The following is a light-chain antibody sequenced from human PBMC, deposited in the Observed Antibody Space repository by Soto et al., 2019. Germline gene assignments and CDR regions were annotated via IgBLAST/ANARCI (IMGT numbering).Light chain of an antibody. CDR1: QDFSSL. CDR2: AAT. J-gene: IGKJ3*01. CDR3: QQADTFPFT. V-gene: IGKV1-12*01. Sequence: IQMTQSPSSVSASVGDRVTITCRASQDFSSLLAWYQHKPGKAPKLLIYAATTLQSGVPSRFSDSESGTEFTLTISSLQPDDFATYYCQQADTFPFTFGPGTKVDMK.